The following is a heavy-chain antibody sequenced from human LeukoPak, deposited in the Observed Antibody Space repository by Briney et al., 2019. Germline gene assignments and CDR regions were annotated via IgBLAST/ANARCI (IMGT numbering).Heavy chain of an antibody. CDR2: ITSSGTTI. J-gene: IGHJ4*02. CDR3: ARDPDYGDPY. Sequence: KPGGSLRLSCTVSGFTLSDHYMSWFRKSPGRGLEWISWITSSGTTIDYADSVKGRFTISRDNTKNSIYLQMNSLRADDTAVYYCARDPDYGDPYRGQGTLVTVSS. V-gene: IGHV3-11*01. D-gene: IGHD4-17*01. CDR1: GFTLSDHY.